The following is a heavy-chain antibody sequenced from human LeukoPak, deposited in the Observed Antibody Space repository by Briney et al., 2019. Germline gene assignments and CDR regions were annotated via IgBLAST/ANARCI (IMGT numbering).Heavy chain of an antibody. J-gene: IGHJ6*02. D-gene: IGHD6-19*01. CDR2: ISYDGSNK. CDR1: GFTFGDYA. V-gene: IGHV3-30-3*02. Sequence: PGGSLRLSCTASGFTFGDYAMSWVRQAPGKGLEWVAVISYDGSNKYYADSVKGRFTISRDNSKNTLYLQMNSLRAEDTAIYYCAKGRIAVAHYYGMDVWGQGTTVTVSS. CDR3: AKGRIAVAHYYGMDV.